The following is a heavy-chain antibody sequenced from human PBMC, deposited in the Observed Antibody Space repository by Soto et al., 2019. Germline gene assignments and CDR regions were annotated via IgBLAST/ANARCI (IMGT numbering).Heavy chain of an antibody. V-gene: IGHV4-34*01. CDR1: GGSFSGYY. J-gene: IGHJ4*02. CDR2: INHSGST. Sequence: PSGTLSLTCAVYGGSFSGYYWTWIRQPPGTGLEWIGEINHSGSTNYNPSLKSRVTISVDTSKNQFSLKLTSVTAADTAVYYCAKGEWSYCRGGSCYYFDYWGQGTVVTVSS. CDR3: AKGEWSYCRGGSCYYFDY. D-gene: IGHD2-15*01.